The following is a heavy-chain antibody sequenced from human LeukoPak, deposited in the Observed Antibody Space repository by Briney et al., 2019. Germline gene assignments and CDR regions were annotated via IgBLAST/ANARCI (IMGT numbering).Heavy chain of an antibody. D-gene: IGHD3-3*01. CDR3: AREFVLRFLEWPFYYMDV. CDR1: GGSISSSSYY. Sequence: SETLSLTCTVSGGSISSSSYYWGWIRQPPGKGLEWIGSIYYSGSTYYNPSLKSRVTISVDTSKNQFSPKLSSVTAADTAVYYCAREFVLRFLEWPFYYMDVWGKGTTVTVSS. CDR2: IYYSGST. V-gene: IGHV4-39*01. J-gene: IGHJ6*03.